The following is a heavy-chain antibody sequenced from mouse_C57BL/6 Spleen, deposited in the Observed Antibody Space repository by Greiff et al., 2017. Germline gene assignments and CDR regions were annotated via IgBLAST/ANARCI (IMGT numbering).Heavy chain of an antibody. CDR3: ARSRTGKPSPFAD. CDR1: GYAFTNYL. J-gene: IGHJ3*01. V-gene: IGHV1-54*01. CDR2: INPGSGGT. Sequence: QVQLQQSGAELVRPGTSVKVSCKASGYAFTNYLIEWVKQRPGQGLEWIGVINPGSGGTNYNEKFKGKATLTADKSSSTAYMQLSSLTSEDSAVYFCARSRTGKPSPFADWGQGTLVTVSA. D-gene: IGHD4-1*01.